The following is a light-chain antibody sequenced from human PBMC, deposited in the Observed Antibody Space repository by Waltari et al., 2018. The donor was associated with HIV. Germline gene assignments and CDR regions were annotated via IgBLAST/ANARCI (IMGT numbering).Light chain of an antibody. CDR2: AAS. Sequence: DIQMTQSPSSLSASVGDRVTITCRASQNINNFLNWYQQKPGKAPKLLIYAASSLQSGVPSRFSGSGSGTDFTLTISSLQPEDFATYHCQQSYSSPYTFGQGTMLQIK. CDR3: QQSYSSPYT. V-gene: IGKV1-39*01. CDR1: QNINNF. J-gene: IGKJ2*01.